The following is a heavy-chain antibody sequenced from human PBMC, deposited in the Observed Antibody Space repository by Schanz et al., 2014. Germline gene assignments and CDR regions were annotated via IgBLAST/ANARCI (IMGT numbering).Heavy chain of an antibody. Sequence: EVQLLESGGGVVQFGRSLRLSCGGSGFTFSKYCMSWVRQAPGKGLEWVANIKQDGSEKYYVDAVKGRFTISRDNAKNSMYLHMKSLRGEDTAVYYCARDNYYGSGSCAYWGQGTLXTVSS. V-gene: IGHV3-7*04. CDR2: IKQDGSEK. CDR3: ARDNYYGSGSCAY. CDR1: GFTFSKYC. D-gene: IGHD3-10*01. J-gene: IGHJ4*02.